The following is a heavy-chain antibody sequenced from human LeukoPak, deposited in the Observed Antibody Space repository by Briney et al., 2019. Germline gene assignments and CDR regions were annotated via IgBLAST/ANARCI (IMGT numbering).Heavy chain of an antibody. J-gene: IGHJ3*02. CDR2: INHRGST. V-gene: IGHV4-34*01. CDR3: ARWGRSYYYDSSGFDI. CDR1: GGSFSGYY. D-gene: IGHD3-22*01. Sequence: PSETLSLTCAVYGGSFSGYYWSWIRQPPGKGLEWIGEINHRGSTNYNPSLKSRVTISVDTSKNQFSLKLSSVTAADTAVYYCARWGRSYYYDSSGFDIWGQGTMVTVSS.